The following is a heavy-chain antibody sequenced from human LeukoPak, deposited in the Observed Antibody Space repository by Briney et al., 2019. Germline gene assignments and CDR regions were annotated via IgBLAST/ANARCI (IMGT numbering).Heavy chain of an antibody. Sequence: SETLSLTCTVSGGSISSYYWSWIRQPPGKGLEWIGYIYYSGSTNYNPSLKSRVTISVDTSKNQFSLKLSSVTAADTAVYYCARRMWTAAADPGNFDYWGQGTLVTVSS. CDR3: ARRMWTAAADPGNFDY. J-gene: IGHJ4*02. D-gene: IGHD6-13*01. CDR2: IYYSGST. CDR1: GGSISSYY. V-gene: IGHV4-59*01.